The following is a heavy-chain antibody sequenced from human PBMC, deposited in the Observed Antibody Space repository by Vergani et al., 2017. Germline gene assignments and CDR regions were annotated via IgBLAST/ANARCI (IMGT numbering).Heavy chain of an antibody. V-gene: IGHV1-69*08. D-gene: IGHD5-12*01. J-gene: IGHJ6*02. CDR3: AREPDXVATIRYYYYGMDV. Sequence: QVQLVQSGAEVKKPGSSVKVSCKASGGTFSSYTISWVRQVPGQGLEWMGRIIPILGIANYAQKFQGRVTITADKSTSTAYMELSSLRSEDTAVYYCAREPDXVATIRYYYYGMDVWGQGTTVTVSS. CDR1: GGTFSSYT. CDR2: IIPILGIA.